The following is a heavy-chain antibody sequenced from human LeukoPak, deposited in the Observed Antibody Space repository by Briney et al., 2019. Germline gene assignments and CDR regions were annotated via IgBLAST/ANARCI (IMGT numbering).Heavy chain of an antibody. D-gene: IGHD2-15*01. Sequence: SQTLSLTCTVSGASISSGSYSWSWIRQPAGKGLEWIGRIYNSGSTNYNPSLKSRVTISVDTSKNQFSLKLSSVTAADTAVYYCARGHCTSGSCSRWFDPWGQGTLVTVSS. V-gene: IGHV4-61*02. CDR1: GASISSGSYS. J-gene: IGHJ5*02. CDR3: ARGHCTSGSCSRWFDP. CDR2: IYNSGST.